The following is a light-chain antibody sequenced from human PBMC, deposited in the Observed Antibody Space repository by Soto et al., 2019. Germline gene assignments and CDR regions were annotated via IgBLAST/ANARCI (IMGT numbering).Light chain of an antibody. Sequence: EIVVTQSPATLSVSPAERATLSCRASQSVGNNFAWYQQKPGQAPRLLIFATSTRATGVPARFSGSGSGTEFTLTISSLQSEDFEVYYCQQYGVWPLTFGGGAKVEIE. V-gene: IGKV3-15*01. J-gene: IGKJ4*01. CDR2: ATS. CDR3: QQYGVWPLT. CDR1: QSVGNN.